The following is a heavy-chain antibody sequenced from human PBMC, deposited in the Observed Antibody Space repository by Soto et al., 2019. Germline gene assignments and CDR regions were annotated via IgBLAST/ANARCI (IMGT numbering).Heavy chain of an antibody. Sequence: PGESLKISCKGSGYSFTSYWISWVRQMPGKGLEWMGRIDPSDSYTNYSPSFQGHVTISADKSISTAYLQWSSLKASDTALYYCASLQSNYYGSGSHYGMAVWGQGTTVTVSS. J-gene: IGHJ6*02. D-gene: IGHD3-10*01. CDR2: IDPSDSYT. CDR3: ASLQSNYYGSGSHYGMAV. CDR1: GYSFTSYW. V-gene: IGHV5-10-1*01.